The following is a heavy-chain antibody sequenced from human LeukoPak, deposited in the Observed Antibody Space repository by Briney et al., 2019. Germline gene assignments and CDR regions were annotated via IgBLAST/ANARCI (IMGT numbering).Heavy chain of an antibody. V-gene: IGHV4-38-2*01. CDR1: GFSISSGYY. Sequence: PSETLSLNCAVSGFSISSGYYWVWIRQPPGKGLEWIGSVYHNGNTLFNTSLKSRVTLSVDSSKNQFSLRLSSVTAADTARYYCARNEGIVVAGTWFDSWGQGTLVFVSS. D-gene: IGHD6-19*01. CDR3: ARNEGIVVAGTWFDS. CDR2: VYHNGNT. J-gene: IGHJ1*01.